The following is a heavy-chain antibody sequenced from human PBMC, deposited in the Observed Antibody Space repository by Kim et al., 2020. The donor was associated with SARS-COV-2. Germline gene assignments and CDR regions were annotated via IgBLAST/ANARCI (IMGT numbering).Heavy chain of an antibody. CDR2: MNPNSGNT. V-gene: IGHV1-8*01. CDR3: ARGRYSGYDWLVRYNWFDP. Sequence: ASVKVSCKASGYTFTSYDINWVRQATGQGLEWMGWMNPNSGNTGYAQKFQGRVTMTRNTSISTAYMELSSLRSEDTAVYYCARGRYSGYDWLVRYNWFDPWGQGTLVTVSS. CDR1: GYTFTSYD. J-gene: IGHJ5*02. D-gene: IGHD5-12*01.